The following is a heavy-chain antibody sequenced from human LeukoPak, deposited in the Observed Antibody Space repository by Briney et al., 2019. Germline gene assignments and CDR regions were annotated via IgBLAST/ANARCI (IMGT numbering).Heavy chain of an antibody. V-gene: IGHV3-21*01. CDR2: ISSSSSYI. J-gene: IGHJ3*02. CDR1: GFTFSNYS. Sequence: GGSLRLSCAASGFTFSNYSMNWVRQAPGKGLEWVSSISSSSSYIYYADSMKGRFTISRDNAKNSLYLQMNSLRAEDTAVYYCARRWHGFDIWGQGTMVTVSS. D-gene: IGHD5-24*01. CDR3: ARRWHGFDI.